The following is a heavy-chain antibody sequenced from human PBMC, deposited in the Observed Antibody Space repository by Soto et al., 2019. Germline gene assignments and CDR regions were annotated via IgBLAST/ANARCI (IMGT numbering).Heavy chain of an antibody. CDR2: IWYDGSNK. Sequence: VGSLRLSCAASGFTFSSYGMHWVRQAPGKGLEWVAVIWYDGSNKYYADSVKGRFTISRDNSKNTLYLQMNSLRAEDTAVYYCAREVSYDFWSGPTYGMDVWGQGTTGTVS. V-gene: IGHV3-33*01. J-gene: IGHJ6*02. CDR3: AREVSYDFWSGPTYGMDV. D-gene: IGHD3-3*01. CDR1: GFTFSSYG.